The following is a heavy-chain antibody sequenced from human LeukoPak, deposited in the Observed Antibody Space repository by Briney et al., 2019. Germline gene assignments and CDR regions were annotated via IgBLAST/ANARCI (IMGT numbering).Heavy chain of an antibody. CDR2: ISGSGGST. J-gene: IGHJ4*02. CDR3: ALTLRIAAAGNGEHDY. Sequence: GGSLRLSCAASGFTFSSYAMSWVPQAPGKGLEGVSAISGSGGSTYYADSLKGRFTISRDNSKNTLYLQMNSLRAEDTAVYYCALTLRIAAAGNGEHDYWGQGTLVTVSS. D-gene: IGHD6-13*01. CDR1: GFTFSSYA. V-gene: IGHV3-23*01.